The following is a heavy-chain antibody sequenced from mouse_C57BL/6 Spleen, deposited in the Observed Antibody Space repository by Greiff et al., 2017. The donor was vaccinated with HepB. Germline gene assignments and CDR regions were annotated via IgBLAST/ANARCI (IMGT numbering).Heavy chain of an antibody. Sequence: QVQLKQPGTELVKPGASVKLSCKASGYTFTSYWMHWVKQRPGQGLEWIGNINPSNGGTNYNEKFKSKATLTVDKSSSTAYMQLSSLTSEDSAVYYCARKSGSRTGFAYWGQGTLVTVSA. D-gene: IGHD1-1*01. V-gene: IGHV1-53*01. CDR2: INPSNGGT. CDR3: ARKSGSRTGFAY. CDR1: GYTFTSYW. J-gene: IGHJ3*01.